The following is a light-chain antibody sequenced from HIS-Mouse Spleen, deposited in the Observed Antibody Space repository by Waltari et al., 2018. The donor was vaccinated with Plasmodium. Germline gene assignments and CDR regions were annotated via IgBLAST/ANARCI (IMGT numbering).Light chain of an antibody. J-gene: IGKJ5*01. CDR2: GAS. CDR3: QQYNNWPT. Sequence: MTQSPSSLSASVGDRVTITCRASPSISSNLAWYQQKPGQAPRLLIYGASTRATGIPARFSGSGSGTEFTLTISSMQSEDFAVYYCQQYNNWPTFGQGTRLEIK. V-gene: IGKV3-15*01. CDR1: PSISSN.